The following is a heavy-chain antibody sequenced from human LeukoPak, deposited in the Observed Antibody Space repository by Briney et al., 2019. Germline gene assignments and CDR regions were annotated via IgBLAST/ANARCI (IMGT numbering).Heavy chain of an antibody. D-gene: IGHD6-13*01. Sequence: GGSLRLSCAASGFTVTDNYTSWVRQAPGVGLEWVSLIYSGDSTFYADSVKGRFTISRDSSKNTLYLQMNSLRPEDTAVYYCARGPTLYSSTWYFDYWGQGTLVTVSS. CDR3: ARGPTLYSSTWYFDY. V-gene: IGHV3-66*02. CDR2: IYSGDST. J-gene: IGHJ4*02. CDR1: GFTVTDNY.